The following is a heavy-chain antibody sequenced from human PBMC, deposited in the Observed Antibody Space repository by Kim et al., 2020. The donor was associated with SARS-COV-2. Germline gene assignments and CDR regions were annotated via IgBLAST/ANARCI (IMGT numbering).Heavy chain of an antibody. D-gene: IGHD6-19*01. Sequence: SETLSLTCTVSGGSISSSSYYWGWIRQPPGKGLEWIGSIYYSGSTYYNPSLKSRVTISVDTSKNQFSLKLSSVTAADTAVYYCAGRQPGGRWLDIPNWFDPWGQGTLVTVSS. V-gene: IGHV4-39*01. CDR3: AGRQPGGRWLDIPNWFDP. CDR2: IYYSGST. CDR1: GGSISSSSYY. J-gene: IGHJ5*02.